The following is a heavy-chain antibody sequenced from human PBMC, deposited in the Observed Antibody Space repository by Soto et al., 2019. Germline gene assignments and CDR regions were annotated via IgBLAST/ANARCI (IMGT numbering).Heavy chain of an antibody. CDR3: ARITMVRGVIEAPFDY. Sequence: QVQLVESGGGLVKPGGSLRLSCAASGFTFSDYYMSWIRQAPGKGLEWVSYISSSSSYTNYADSVKGRFTISRDNAKNSRYLQMNSLRAEDTAVYYCARITMVRGVIEAPFDYWGQGTLVTVSS. CDR1: GFTFSDYY. J-gene: IGHJ4*02. D-gene: IGHD3-10*01. V-gene: IGHV3-11*05. CDR2: ISSSSSYT.